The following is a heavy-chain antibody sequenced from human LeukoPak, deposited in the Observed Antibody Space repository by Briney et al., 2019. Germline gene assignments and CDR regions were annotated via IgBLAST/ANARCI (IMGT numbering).Heavy chain of an antibody. CDR2: INSDGSST. D-gene: IGHD3-9*01. Sequence: GGSLRLSCAASRFTFSTYWMHWVRQAPGKGLVWVSRINSDGSSTSYADSVKGRFTISRDNAKNSLYLQMNSLRAEDTAVYYCARVEDYDILTGFDYWGQGTLVTVSS. J-gene: IGHJ4*02. V-gene: IGHV3-74*01. CDR1: RFTFSTYW. CDR3: ARVEDYDILTGFDY.